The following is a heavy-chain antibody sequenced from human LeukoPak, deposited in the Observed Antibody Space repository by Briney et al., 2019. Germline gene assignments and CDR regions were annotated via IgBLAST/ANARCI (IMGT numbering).Heavy chain of an antibody. V-gene: IGHV3-74*01. D-gene: IGHD4-17*01. CDR1: GFTFSSYA. Sequence: GGSLRLSCAASGFTFSSYAMSWGRQAPGKGLVWVARIKGDGSSTIYADSVKGRFTISRDNSKNTLYLQTSSLRVEDTAVYYCARASTTVPNLLDHWGRGTLVTVSS. CDR3: ARASTTVPNLLDH. CDR2: IKGDGSST. J-gene: IGHJ4*02.